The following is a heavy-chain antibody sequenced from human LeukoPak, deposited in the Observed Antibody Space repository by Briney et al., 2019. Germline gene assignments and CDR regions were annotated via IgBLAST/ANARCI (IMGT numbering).Heavy chain of an antibody. V-gene: IGHV4-34*01. CDR2: IHNSGTT. J-gene: IGHJ4*02. CDR1: GGPFSGYF. Sequence: SETLSLTCAVSGGPFSGYFWSWIRQSSGKGLEWIGEIHNSGTTNYNPSLNSRVTISEDTSKNQFYLNLSSVTAADTAVYYCARSYYYNLGSFPFDFWGQGTLVTVSS. CDR3: ARSYYYNLGSFPFDF. D-gene: IGHD3-10*01.